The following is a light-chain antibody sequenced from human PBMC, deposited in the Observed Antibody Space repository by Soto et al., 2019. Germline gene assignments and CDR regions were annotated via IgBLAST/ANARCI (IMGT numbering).Light chain of an antibody. CDR2: GAS. Sequence: DIVLTQSPGTLSLSPGERATLSCRASQSVSSSNSAWYKQKPGQAPRLLIYGASSRATGIPDRFSGSGSGTDFTLNISRLESEDFAVYYCQQYGSTPRTFGKGTEVEIK. CDR1: QSVSSSN. V-gene: IGKV3-20*01. J-gene: IGKJ1*01. CDR3: QQYGSTPRT.